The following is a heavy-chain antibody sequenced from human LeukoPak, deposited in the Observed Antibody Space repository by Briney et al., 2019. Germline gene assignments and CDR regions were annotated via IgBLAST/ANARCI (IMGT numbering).Heavy chain of an antibody. Sequence: PGGSLRLSCAASGFTFSSYAMHWVRQAPGKGLEWVAVISYDGSNKYYADSVKGRFTISRDNSKNTLYLQMNSLRAEDTAVYYCARVDHGSSWPFDYWGQGTLVTVSS. CDR1: GFTFSSYA. D-gene: IGHD6-13*01. CDR3: ARVDHGSSWPFDY. CDR2: ISYDGSNK. V-gene: IGHV3-30-3*01. J-gene: IGHJ4*02.